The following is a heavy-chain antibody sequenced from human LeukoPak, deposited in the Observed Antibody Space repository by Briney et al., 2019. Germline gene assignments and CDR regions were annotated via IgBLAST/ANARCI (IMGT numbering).Heavy chain of an antibody. CDR2: MNQDGSEK. D-gene: IGHD2-2*01. Sequence: GGSLRLSCVASGFAFSGYWMSWVRQAPGKGLEWVANMNQDGSEKYYVDSVKGRFIISRDNAKNSLYLQMNSLRVEDTAVYYCARHCSSTNCRAYWGQGILVTVSS. CDR3: ARHCSSTNCRAY. CDR1: GFAFSGYW. J-gene: IGHJ4*02. V-gene: IGHV3-7*01.